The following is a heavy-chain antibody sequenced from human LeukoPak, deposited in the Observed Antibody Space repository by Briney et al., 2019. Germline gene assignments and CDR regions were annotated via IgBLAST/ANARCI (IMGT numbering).Heavy chain of an antibody. J-gene: IGHJ3*02. CDR2: ISYDGSNK. Sequence: PGGSLRLSCAPSGFTFSSHAVHWVRQAPGKGLEWVAVISYDGSNKYYTDSVKGRFTVSRDNSKNTLYLQMSSLSPEDTAVYYCGVDRSGAFDIWGQGTMVTVSS. CDR3: GVDRSGAFDI. D-gene: IGHD6-19*01. V-gene: IGHV3-30-3*01. CDR1: GFTFSSHA.